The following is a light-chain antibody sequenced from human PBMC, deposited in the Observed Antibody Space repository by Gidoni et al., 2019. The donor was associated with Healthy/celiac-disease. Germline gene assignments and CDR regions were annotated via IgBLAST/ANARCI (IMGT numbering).Light chain of an antibody. J-gene: IGLJ2*01. CDR3: SAYAGSNNVV. Sequence: SSDVGGYNYVSWYQQHPGKAPKLMIYEVSKRPSGVPVRFSGSKSGNTASLTVSGLQAEDEADYYCSAYAGSNNVVFGGGTKLTVL. V-gene: IGLV2-8*01. CDR1: SSDVGGYNY. CDR2: EVS.